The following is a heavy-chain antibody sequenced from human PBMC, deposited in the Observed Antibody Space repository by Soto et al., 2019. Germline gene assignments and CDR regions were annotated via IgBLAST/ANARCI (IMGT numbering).Heavy chain of an antibody. D-gene: IGHD6-19*01. CDR3: ARDLVYSSGSMDD. Sequence: GASVKVSCKASGYTFTSYAMHWVRQAPGQRLEWMGWINAGNGNTKYSQKFQGRVTITRDTSAGTAYMELSSLRSEDTAVYYCARDLVYSSGSMDDWGQGTLVTVSS. CDR2: INAGNGNT. V-gene: IGHV1-3*01. J-gene: IGHJ4*02. CDR1: GYTFTSYA.